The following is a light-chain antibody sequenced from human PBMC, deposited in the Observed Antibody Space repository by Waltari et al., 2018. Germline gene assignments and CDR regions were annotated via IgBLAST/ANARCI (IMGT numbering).Light chain of an antibody. J-gene: IGKJ4*01. CDR2: WAS. Sequence: DIVMTQSPDSRAVSLGERAPINCKSSQSVLYSSNNKNYLAWYQQKPGKPPKLLIYWASTRESGVPDRFSGSGSGTDFTLTISSLQAEDVAVYYCQQYYTTPLTFGGGTKVEIK. CDR1: QSVLYSSNNKNY. CDR3: QQYYTTPLT. V-gene: IGKV4-1*01.